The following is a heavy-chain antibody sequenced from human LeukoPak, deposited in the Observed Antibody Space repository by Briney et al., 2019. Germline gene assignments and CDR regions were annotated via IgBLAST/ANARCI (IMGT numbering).Heavy chain of an antibody. CDR2: INPNSGGT. CDR1: GYTFTGYY. D-gene: IGHD3-22*01. Sequence: ASVKVSCKASGYTFTGYYMHWVRQAPGQGLEWMGWINPNSGGTNYAQKFQGRVTMTRDTSISTAYMELSRLRSDDTAVYYCARDSHDSSGYYFYWGQGTLVTVSS. J-gene: IGHJ4*02. CDR3: ARDSHDSSGYYFY. V-gene: IGHV1-2*02.